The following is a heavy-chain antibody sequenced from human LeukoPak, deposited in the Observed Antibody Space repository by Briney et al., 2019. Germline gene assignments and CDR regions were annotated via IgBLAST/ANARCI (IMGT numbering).Heavy chain of an antibody. CDR3: AKLYAMVRGVIITTPIDY. Sequence: GGSLRLSCAASGFTFSSYGMQWVRQAPGKGLEWVAFIRYEGSNKYYADSVKGRFTISRDNSKNTLYLQMNSLRAEDTAVYYCAKLYAMVRGVIITTPIDYWGQGTLVTVSS. CDR1: GFTFSSYG. CDR2: IRYEGSNK. D-gene: IGHD3-10*01. J-gene: IGHJ4*02. V-gene: IGHV3-30*02.